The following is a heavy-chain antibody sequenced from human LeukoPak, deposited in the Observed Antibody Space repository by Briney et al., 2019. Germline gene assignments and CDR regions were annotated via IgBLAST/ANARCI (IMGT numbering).Heavy chain of an antibody. D-gene: IGHD1-26*01. J-gene: IGHJ4*02. CDR1: GGSISSYY. CDR3: ARMYSGTYGGIDY. V-gene: IGHV4-4*07. Sequence: SETLSLTCTVSGGSISSYYWSWIRQPAEKGLEWIGRIYSSGSTNYNPSLKSRVTMSVDTSKNQFSLRLTSVTAADTAVYYCARMYSGTYGGIDYWGQGTLVTVSS. CDR2: IYSSGST.